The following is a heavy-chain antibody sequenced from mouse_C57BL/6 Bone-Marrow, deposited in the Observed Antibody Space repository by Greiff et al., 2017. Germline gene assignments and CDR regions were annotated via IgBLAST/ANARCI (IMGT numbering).Heavy chain of an antibody. CDR2: ISDGGSYT. V-gene: IGHV5-4*03. Sequence: EAMLVESGGGLVKPGGSLKLSWAASGFTFSSYAMSWVRQTPEKRLQWVASISDGGSYTYYPDNVNGRFTISRDNAKNNLYLQMSHLKSEDTAMYYCARTLNWDEDFDYWGQGTTLTVSS. CDR3: ARTLNWDEDFDY. D-gene: IGHD4-1*02. CDR1: GFTFSSYA. J-gene: IGHJ2*01.